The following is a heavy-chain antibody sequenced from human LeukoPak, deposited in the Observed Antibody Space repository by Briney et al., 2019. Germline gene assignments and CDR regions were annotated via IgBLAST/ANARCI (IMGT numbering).Heavy chain of an antibody. CDR2: IYYSGST. CDR3: ARHYGAAMGEFDY. D-gene: IGHD2-2*01. Sequence: SETLSLTCTVSGGSISSYYWGWIRQPPGKGLEWIGYIYYSGSTNYNPSLKSRVTISADTSKNQFSLKLSSVTAADTAVYYCARHYGAAMGEFDYWGQGTLVTVSS. V-gene: IGHV4-59*08. CDR1: GGSISSYY. J-gene: IGHJ4*02.